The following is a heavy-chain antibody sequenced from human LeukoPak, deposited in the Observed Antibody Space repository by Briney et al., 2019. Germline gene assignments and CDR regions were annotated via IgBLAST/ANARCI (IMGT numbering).Heavy chain of an antibody. V-gene: IGHV1-69*04. CDR3: ARDRGTVTAATTDHYYYGLDV. CDR1: GGTFSNYA. J-gene: IGHJ6*02. CDR2: IIPILDIA. D-gene: IGHD2-2*01. Sequence: ASVKVSFKAPGGTFSNYAISWVRPAPGQGLEWMARIIPILDIANYAQKFQGRVTITADKSTSTAYMELSSLRSEDTAVYYCARDRGTVTAATTDHYYYGLDVWGQGTTVTVSS.